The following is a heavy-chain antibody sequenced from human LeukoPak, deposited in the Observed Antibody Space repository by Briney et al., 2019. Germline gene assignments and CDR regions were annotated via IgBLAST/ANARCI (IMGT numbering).Heavy chain of an antibody. D-gene: IGHD6-19*01. CDR2: IHYSGGIT. J-gene: IGHJ4*02. CDR1: GGSISSYY. Sequence: SETLSLTCTVSGGSISSYYWSWIRQPPGKGLEWIGYIHYSGGITYYNPSLKSRVTISVDTSKNQFSLSLSSVTAADTAVYYCATSLTHSSGWIGWGQGTLVTVSS. V-gene: IGHV4-59*08. CDR3: ATSLTHSSGWIG.